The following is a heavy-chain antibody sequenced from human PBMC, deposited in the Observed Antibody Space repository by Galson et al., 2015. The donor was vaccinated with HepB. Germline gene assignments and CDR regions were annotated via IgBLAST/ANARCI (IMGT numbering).Heavy chain of an antibody. CDR2: ISYDGSNK. CDR1: GFTFSSYA. D-gene: IGHD1-26*01. CDR3: ASSVGIVGATWRTDAFDI. J-gene: IGHJ3*02. V-gene: IGHV3-30-3*01. Sequence: SLRLSCAASGFTFSSYAMHWVRQAPGKGLEWVAVISYDGSNKYYADSVKGRFTISRDNSKNTLYLQMNSLRAEDTAVYYCASSVGIVGATWRTDAFDIWGQGTMVTVSS.